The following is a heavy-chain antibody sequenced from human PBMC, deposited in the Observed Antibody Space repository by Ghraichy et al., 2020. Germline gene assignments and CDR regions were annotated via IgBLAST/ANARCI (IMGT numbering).Heavy chain of an antibody. V-gene: IGHV3-48*02. J-gene: IGHJ4*02. D-gene: IGHD4-23*01. Sequence: GGSLRLSCAASGFTFSTYSMNWVRQAPGKGLEWLSYISYSSSSIYYADSVKGRFTISRDNAKNSLYLQMNSLRDEDTALDYCVKDAGETVVTPANWGQGTLVTVSS. CDR2: ISYSSSSI. CDR1: GFTFSTYS. CDR3: VKDAGETVVTPAN.